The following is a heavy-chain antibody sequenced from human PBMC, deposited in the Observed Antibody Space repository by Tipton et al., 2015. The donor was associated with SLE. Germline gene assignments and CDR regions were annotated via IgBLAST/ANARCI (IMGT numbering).Heavy chain of an antibody. CDR1: GGSFSGYY. D-gene: IGHD4-17*01. V-gene: IGHV4-34*01. Sequence: TLSLTCAVYGGSFSGYYFSLIRPPPGKGVGWIWEINHSGSTNYNPSPKSRVTISVDTSKNQFSLKLTSLTAADTAVYYCARGLYGDEPGYWGQGTLVTVSS. J-gene: IGHJ4*02. CDR2: INHSGST. CDR3: ARGLYGDEPGY.